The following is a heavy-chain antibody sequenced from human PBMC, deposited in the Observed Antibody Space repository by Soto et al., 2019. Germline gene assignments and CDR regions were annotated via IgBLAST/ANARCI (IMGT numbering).Heavy chain of an antibody. CDR3: ARDGTAVAGINPEYFST. D-gene: IGHD6-19*01. CDR1: GYTFTGYY. Sequence: ASVKVSCKASGYTFTGYYMHWVRQAPGQGLEWMGWINPNSGGTNYAQKNQGWVTMTRDTSISTAYKELSRLRSDDTAVYYCARDGTAVAGINPEYFSTGARAPWSPSPQ. V-gene: IGHV1-2*04. J-gene: IGHJ1*01. CDR2: INPNSGGT.